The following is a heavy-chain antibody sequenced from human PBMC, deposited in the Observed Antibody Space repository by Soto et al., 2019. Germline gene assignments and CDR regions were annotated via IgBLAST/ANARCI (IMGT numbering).Heavy chain of an antibody. CDR2: IRSKVYAGTT. V-gene: IGHV3-49*03. Sequence: GGSLRLSCTGSGFTFGDYAMSWFRQAPGKGLEWVGFIRSKVYAGTTEYAASVRGRFIISRDDFKGITYLQMNSLKSEDTGVYYCTRTGAVANRAPTDYWGQGTQVTVSS. CDR1: GFTFGDYA. J-gene: IGHJ4*02. CDR3: TRTGAVANRAPTDY. D-gene: IGHD6-19*01.